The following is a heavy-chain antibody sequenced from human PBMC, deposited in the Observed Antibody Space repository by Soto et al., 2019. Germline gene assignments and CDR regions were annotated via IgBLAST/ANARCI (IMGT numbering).Heavy chain of an antibody. D-gene: IGHD2-15*01. J-gene: IGHJ5*02. CDR1: GGSISSSSYY. Sequence: SETLSLTCTVSGGSISSSSYYWGWIRQPPGKGLEWIGSIYYSGSTYYNPSLKSRVTISVDTSKNQFSLKLSSVTAADTAVYYCARRPTYCSGGSCYSGWFDPWGQGTLVTVSS. CDR2: IYYSGST. CDR3: ARRPTYCSGGSCYSGWFDP. V-gene: IGHV4-39*01.